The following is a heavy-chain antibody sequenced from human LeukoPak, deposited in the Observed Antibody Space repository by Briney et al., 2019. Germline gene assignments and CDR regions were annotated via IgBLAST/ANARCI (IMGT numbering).Heavy chain of an antibody. CDR1: EYTFTDYY. CDR2: INCKSGAT. J-gene: IGHJ3*02. V-gene: IGHV1-2*02. D-gene: IGHD3-22*01. Sequence: ASVKVSCKASEYTFTDYYIHWMRQARGQGLEWMGWINCKSGATSYAQKFRGRVTMTKDRPIRTAYMELSRLKSDDTAVYYCARQSLDYYETLDAFDIWGQGTVVTVSS. CDR3: ARQSLDYYETLDAFDI.